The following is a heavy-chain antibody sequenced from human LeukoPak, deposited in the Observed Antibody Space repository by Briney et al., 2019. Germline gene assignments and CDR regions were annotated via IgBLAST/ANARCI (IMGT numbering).Heavy chain of an antibody. Sequence: PGGSLRLSCAASGFTFSSYSMNWVRQAPGKGLEWVSYISSSSSTIYYADSVKGRFTISRDNAKNSLYLQMNSLRAEDTAVYYCARCMSLAGYYYYMDVWGKGTTVTVSS. V-gene: IGHV3-48*01. D-gene: IGHD2-8*01. CDR1: GFTFSSYS. CDR2: ISSSSSTI. J-gene: IGHJ6*03. CDR3: ARCMSLAGYYYYMDV.